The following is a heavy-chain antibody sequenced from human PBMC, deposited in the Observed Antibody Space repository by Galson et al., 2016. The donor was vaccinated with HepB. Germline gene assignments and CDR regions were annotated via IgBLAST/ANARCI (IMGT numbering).Heavy chain of an antibody. CDR1: GFTVSNNY. CDR2: IYSGGST. J-gene: IGHJ4*02. V-gene: IGHV3-66*01. CDR3: ARGGAPVAGV. Sequence: SLRLSCAASGFTVSNNYMRWVRQAPGKGLEWVSLIYSGGSTSYANSVRGRFTISRDNSKNTLYLQMNSPRDEDTAVYYCARGGAPVAGVWGQGTLVTVSS. D-gene: IGHD6-13*01.